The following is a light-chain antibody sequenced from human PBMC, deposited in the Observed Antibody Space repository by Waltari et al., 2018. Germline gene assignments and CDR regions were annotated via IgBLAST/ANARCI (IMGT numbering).Light chain of an antibody. CDR1: QSVRRS. Sequence: EIVLTQSPGTLSLSPGERATLSCRASQSVRRSLAWYQQKPGQAPRPLIYGASSRATGVPDRFSGSGSWTYFILTISRLEPEYFAVYYCQHYVRLPVSFGQGTKVEIK. CDR2: GAS. V-gene: IGKV3-20*01. J-gene: IGKJ1*01. CDR3: QHYVRLPVS.